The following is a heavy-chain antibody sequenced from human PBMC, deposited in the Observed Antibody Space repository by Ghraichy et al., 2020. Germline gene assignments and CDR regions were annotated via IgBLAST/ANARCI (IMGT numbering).Heavy chain of an antibody. V-gene: IGHV3-53*01. CDR3: ASSTGRDGYNNYYYYGMDV. CDR1: GFTVSSNY. D-gene: IGHD5-24*01. Sequence: GGSLRLSCAASGFTVSSNYMSWVRQAPGKGLEWVSVIYSGGSTYYADSVKGRFTISRDNSKNTLYLQMNSLRAEDTAVYYCASSTGRDGYNNYYYYGMDVWGQGTTVTVSS. J-gene: IGHJ6*02. CDR2: IYSGGST.